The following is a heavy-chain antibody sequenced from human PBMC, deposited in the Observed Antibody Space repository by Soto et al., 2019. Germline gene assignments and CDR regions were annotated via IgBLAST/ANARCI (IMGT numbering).Heavy chain of an antibody. CDR1: GGSISSSSYY. Sequence: SETLSLTCTVSGGSISSSSYYWGWIRQPPGKGQEWIGSIYYSGSTYYNPSLKSRVTISVDTSKNQFSLKLSSVTAADTAVYYCARRDDYIWGSYRLRTSDAFDIWGQGTMVT. CDR3: ARRDDYIWGSYRLRTSDAFDI. CDR2: IYYSGST. V-gene: IGHV4-39*01. D-gene: IGHD3-16*02. J-gene: IGHJ3*02.